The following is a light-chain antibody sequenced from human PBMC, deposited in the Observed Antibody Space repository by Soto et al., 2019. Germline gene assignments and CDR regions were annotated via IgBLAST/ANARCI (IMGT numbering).Light chain of an antibody. CDR1: QSVSSNY. V-gene: IGKV3-20*01. J-gene: IGKJ1*01. CDR2: GAS. CDR3: QQYHSSPRT. Sequence: EMVVKQARGTLSLSPGERATLSCRASQSVSSNYLAWYQQKPGQAPRLLIYGASSRATGIPDRFSGSGSGTDFTLTISRLEPEDFAVYYCQQYHSSPRTFGQGTKVDIK.